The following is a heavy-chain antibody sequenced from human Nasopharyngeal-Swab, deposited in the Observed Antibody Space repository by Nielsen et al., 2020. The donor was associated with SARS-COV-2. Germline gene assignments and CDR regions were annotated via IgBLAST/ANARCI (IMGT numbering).Heavy chain of an antibody. V-gene: IGHV1-24*01. D-gene: IGHD1-26*01. CDR1: GYTLTELS. Sequence: VSVKVSCKVSGYTLTELSMHWVRQAPGKGLEWMGGFDPEDGETIYAQKFQGRVTMTEDTSTDTAYMELSSLRSEDTAVYYCATTTPIVGAPSWFDPWGQGTLVTVSS. J-gene: IGHJ5*02. CDR3: ATTTPIVGAPSWFDP. CDR2: FDPEDGET.